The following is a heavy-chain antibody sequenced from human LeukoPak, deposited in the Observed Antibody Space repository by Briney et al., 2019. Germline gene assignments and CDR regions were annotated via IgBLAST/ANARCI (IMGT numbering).Heavy chain of an antibody. J-gene: IGHJ4*02. CDR3: AGYGSGSYYMYY. Sequence: SETLSLTCTVSGGSISSYYWSWIRQPAGKGLGWIGRIYTSGSTNYNPSLKSRVTMSVDTSKNQFSLKLSSVTAADTAVYYCAGYGSGSYYMYYWGQGTLVTVSS. CDR1: GGSISSYY. D-gene: IGHD3-10*01. V-gene: IGHV4-4*07. CDR2: IYTSGST.